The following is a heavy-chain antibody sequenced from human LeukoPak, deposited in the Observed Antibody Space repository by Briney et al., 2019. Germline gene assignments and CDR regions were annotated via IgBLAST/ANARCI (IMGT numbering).Heavy chain of an antibody. CDR3: ARDVSSTPNWEFDY. D-gene: IGHD1-26*01. CDR1: GYTFADYF. J-gene: IGHJ4*02. CDR2: INANSGGT. V-gene: IGHV1-2*06. Sequence: GASVKVSCKTSGYTFADYFIHWVRQAPGQGLEYMGRINANSGGTEYQRKFQGRVTMTRDMSISTAYVEVNWLISDDTAIYYCARDVSSTPNWEFDYWGQGTTVTVSS.